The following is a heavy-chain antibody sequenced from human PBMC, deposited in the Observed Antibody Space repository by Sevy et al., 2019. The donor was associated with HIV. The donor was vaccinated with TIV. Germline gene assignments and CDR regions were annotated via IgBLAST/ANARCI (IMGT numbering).Heavy chain of an antibody. V-gene: IGHV3-9*01. CDR1: GFTFDDYA. CDR2: ITWNSGRK. D-gene: IGHD6-13*01. Sequence: GGSLRLSCAASGFTFDDYAMHWFRHTPGKGLEWVSGITWNSGRKGYADSVKGRFTISRDNAKNSLYLQMNSLRAEDTALYYCGKDSEAAASTSLDSWGQGILVTVSS. J-gene: IGHJ4*02. CDR3: GKDSEAAASTSLDS.